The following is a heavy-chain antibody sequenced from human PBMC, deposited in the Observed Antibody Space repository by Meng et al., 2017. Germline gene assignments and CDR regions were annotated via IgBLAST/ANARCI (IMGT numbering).Heavy chain of an antibody. CDR2: INPKGGGT. CDR1: GSTCTGYY. D-gene: IGHD6-25*01. CDR3: ARGGYSSGVRVRHWFDP. V-gene: IGHV1-2*02. Sequence: VQLVHSGVEVKQPGASGKVSCKASGSTCTGYYRHWVGQGPGQGIAWMGWINPKGGGTNYAQKFQGRVTMTRDTSISTAYMELSRLRSDDTAVYYCARGGYSSGVRVRHWFDPWGQGTLVTVSS. J-gene: IGHJ5*02.